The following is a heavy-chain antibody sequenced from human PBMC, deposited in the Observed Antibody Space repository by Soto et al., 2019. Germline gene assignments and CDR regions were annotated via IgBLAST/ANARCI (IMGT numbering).Heavy chain of an antibody. J-gene: IGHJ4*02. CDR2: ISYDGSNK. D-gene: IGHD3-9*01. CDR3: AKGGPGRYFDWTFDY. CDR1: GFTFSSYG. Sequence: PGGSLRLSCAASGFTFSSYGMHWVRQAPGKGLEWVAVISYDGSNKYYADSVKGRFTISRDNSKNTLYLQMNSLRAEDTAVYYCAKGGPGRYFDWTFDYWGQGTLVTVSS. V-gene: IGHV3-30*18.